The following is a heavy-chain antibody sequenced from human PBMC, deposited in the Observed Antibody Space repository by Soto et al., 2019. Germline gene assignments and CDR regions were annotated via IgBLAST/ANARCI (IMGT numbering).Heavy chain of an antibody. D-gene: IGHD3-22*01. CDR2: IVVGSGNT. J-gene: IGHJ4*02. CDR3: AATYYYDSSGYYPQFDY. V-gene: IGHV1-58*01. CDR1: GFTFTSSA. Sequence: ASVKVSCKASGFTFTSSAVQWVRQARGQRLEWIGWIVVGSGNTNYAQKFQERVTITRDMSTSTAYMELSSLRSEDTAVYYCAATYYYDSSGYYPQFDYWGQGTLVTVSS.